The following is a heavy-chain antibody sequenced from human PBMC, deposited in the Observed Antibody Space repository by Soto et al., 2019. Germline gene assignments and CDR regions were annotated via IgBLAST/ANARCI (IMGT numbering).Heavy chain of an antibody. Sequence: ASVKVSCKASGGTFSSYAISWVRQAPGQGLEWMGGIIPIFGTANYAQKFQGRVTMTTDESTRTAYMELSSLRSEDTAVYYCAREGMLGYSYGYYYYYYGMDVWGQGTTVTVSS. CDR3: AREGMLGYSYGYYYYYYGMDV. J-gene: IGHJ6*02. V-gene: IGHV1-69*05. CDR1: GGTFSSYA. D-gene: IGHD5-18*01. CDR2: IIPIFGTA.